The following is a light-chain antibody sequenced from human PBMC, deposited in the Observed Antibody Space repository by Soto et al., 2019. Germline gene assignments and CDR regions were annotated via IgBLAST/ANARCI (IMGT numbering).Light chain of an antibody. J-gene: IGKJ1*01. CDR2: GAS. CDR1: QNVRTF. CDR3: QQRSNWPPWT. V-gene: IGKV3-11*01. Sequence: EVVLTQSPATLSLSPGERATLSCRASQNVRTFLDWYQQKPGQAPRLLIYGASNRATGIPARFSGSGSGTDFTLTISSLEPEDFAVYYCQQRSNWPPWTFGQGTKVDI.